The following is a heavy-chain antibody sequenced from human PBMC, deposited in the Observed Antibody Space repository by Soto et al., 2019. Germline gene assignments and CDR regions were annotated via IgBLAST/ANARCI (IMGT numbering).Heavy chain of an antibody. CDR2: IYHSGST. CDR1: GGSISSGGYS. J-gene: IGHJ5*02. V-gene: IGHV4-30-2*01. D-gene: IGHD3-22*01. Sequence: SETLSLTCAVSGGSISSGGYSWSWIRQPPGKGLEWIGYIYHSGSTYYNPSLKSRVTISVDRSKNQFSLKLSSVTAADTAVYYCASIYDSSGYYYGNNWFDPWGQGTLVTVSS. CDR3: ASIYDSSGYYYGNNWFDP.